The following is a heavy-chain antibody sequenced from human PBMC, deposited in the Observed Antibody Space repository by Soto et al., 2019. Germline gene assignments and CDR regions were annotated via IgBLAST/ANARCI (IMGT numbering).Heavy chain of an antibody. CDR3: ERVATAMVDY. Sequence: QVQLQESGPGLVKPSETLSLTCTVSGGSVSSGSHYWSWIRQPPGKGLEWIGYIYYSGSTNYNPHLKRRVPISVATSKNQVPLTLSSVPAAVTAVYSRERVATAMVDYWGQGTLVTVSS. CDR2: IYYSGST. CDR1: GGSVSSGSHY. J-gene: IGHJ4*02. V-gene: IGHV4-61*01. D-gene: IGHD5-18*01.